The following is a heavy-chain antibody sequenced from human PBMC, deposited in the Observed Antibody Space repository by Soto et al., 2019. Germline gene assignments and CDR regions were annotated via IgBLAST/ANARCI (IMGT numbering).Heavy chain of an antibody. D-gene: IGHD3-3*01. CDR3: ARRVLYYDLSNGYSIRGYNWFDT. V-gene: IGHV4-34*01. CDR2: INHSGST. CDR1: GGSFSGYY. J-gene: IGHJ5*02. Sequence: SETLSLTCAVYGGSFSGYYWSWIRQPPGKGLEWIGEINHSGSTNYNPSLKSRVTISVDTSKNQFSLKLSSVTAADTAVYYCARRVLYYDLSNGYSIRGYNWFDTWGQGTLVTVSS.